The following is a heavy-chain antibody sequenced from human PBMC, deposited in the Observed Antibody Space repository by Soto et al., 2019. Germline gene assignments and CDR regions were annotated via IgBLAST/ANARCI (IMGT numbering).Heavy chain of an antibody. CDR1: GFTFSDYY. V-gene: IGHV3-11*01. J-gene: IGHJ4*02. CDR3: ASDVRYSSSWHRRGANDY. CDR2: ISSSGSTI. D-gene: IGHD6-13*01. Sequence: QVQLVESGGGLVKPGGSLRLSCAASGFTFSDYYMSWIRQAPGKGLEWVSCISSSGSTIYYADSVKGRFTISRDNAKNSLYLQMNSLRAEDTAVYYCASDVRYSSSWHRRGANDYWGQGTLVTVSS.